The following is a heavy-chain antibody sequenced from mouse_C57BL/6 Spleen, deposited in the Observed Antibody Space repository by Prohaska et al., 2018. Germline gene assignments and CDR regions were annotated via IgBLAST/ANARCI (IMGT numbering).Heavy chain of an antibody. D-gene: IGHD1-1*01. CDR3: ARDLTTVVAPMDY. CDR2: ISDGGSYT. V-gene: IGHV5-4*01. J-gene: IGHJ4*01. Sequence: GGGLVKPGGSLKLSCAASGFTFSSYAMSWVRQTPEKRLEWVATISDGGSYTYYPDNVKGRFTISRDNAKNNLYLQMSHLKSEDTAMYYCARDLTTVVAPMDYWGQGTSVTVSS. CDR1: GFTFSSYA.